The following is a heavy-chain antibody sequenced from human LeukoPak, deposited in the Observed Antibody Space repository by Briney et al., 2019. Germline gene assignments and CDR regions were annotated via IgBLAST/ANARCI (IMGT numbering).Heavy chain of an antibody. D-gene: IGHD5-18*01. CDR2: IYYSGST. J-gene: IGHJ5*02. V-gene: IGHV4-59*12. CDR1: GGSISSYY. CDR3: ARDSPHYGYSYGHNWFDP. Sequence: SETLSLTCTVSGGSISSYYWSWIRQPPGKGLEWIGYIYYSGSTNYNPSLKSRVTISVDTSKNQFSLKLSSVTAADTAVYYCARDSPHYGYSYGHNWFDPWGQGTLVTVSS.